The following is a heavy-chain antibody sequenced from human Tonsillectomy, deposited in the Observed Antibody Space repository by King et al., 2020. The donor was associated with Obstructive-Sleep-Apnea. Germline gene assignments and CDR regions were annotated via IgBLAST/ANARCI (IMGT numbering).Heavy chain of an antibody. CDR1: GFSFAGYT. Sequence: VQLVESGGGLVQPGGSLSLSCVASGFSFAGYTMMWVRPAPGKGLEWLAYIDSSGNTIYYADSVKGRFTVSRDNAKNSLYLQMNSLRAEDTAVYYCARDGGRSYDNDYWGQGTLVTVSS. V-gene: IGHV3-48*01. CDR2: IDSSGNTI. D-gene: IGHD1-26*01. CDR3: ARDGGRSYDNDY. J-gene: IGHJ4*02.